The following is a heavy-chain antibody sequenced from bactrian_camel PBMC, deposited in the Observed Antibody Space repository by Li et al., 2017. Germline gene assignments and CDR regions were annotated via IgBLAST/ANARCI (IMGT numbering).Heavy chain of an antibody. D-gene: IGHD2*01. CDR3: VKGLEVTD. J-gene: IGHJ4*01. V-gene: IGHV3S10*01. Sequence: QLVESGGGLVQPGGSLRLSCAASGFTFSNYAMSWVRQAPGKGLEWVSGITSTGMTYYADSVQGRFTISRDNTKNTLSLQLNSLKTDDTAMYYCVKGLEVTDWGQGTQVTVS. CDR1: GFTFSNYA. CDR2: ITSTGMT.